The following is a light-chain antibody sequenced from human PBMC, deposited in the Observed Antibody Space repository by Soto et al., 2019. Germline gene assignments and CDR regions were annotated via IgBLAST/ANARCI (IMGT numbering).Light chain of an antibody. V-gene: IGLV1-40*01. CDR3: QSYDSSLSAWV. CDR2: GNT. CDR1: SSNIGAGYH. Sequence: QSVLTQPPSVSGAPGQRVTISCTGGSSNIGAGYHVHWYQHLPGTAPKLLIYGNTNRPSGVPDRFSGSKSGTSASLASTGLQAEDEADYYCQSYDSSLSAWVFGGGTKLTVL. J-gene: IGLJ2*01.